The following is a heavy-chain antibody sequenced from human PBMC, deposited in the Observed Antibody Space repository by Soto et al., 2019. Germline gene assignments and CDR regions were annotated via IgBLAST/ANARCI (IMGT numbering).Heavy chain of an antibody. D-gene: IGHD4-17*01. J-gene: IGHJ5*02. CDR1: GGSISNYY. CDR2: IYYSGST. Sequence: SETLSLTCTVSGGSISNYYWSWIRHPPGKKLEWIGYIYYSGSTNYNPSLKSRVTISVDTSKNQFSLKLYSVTTADTAMYYCARLPWADYGGIFGPWGQGTLVTVSS. CDR3: ARLPWADYGGIFGP. V-gene: IGHV4-59*01.